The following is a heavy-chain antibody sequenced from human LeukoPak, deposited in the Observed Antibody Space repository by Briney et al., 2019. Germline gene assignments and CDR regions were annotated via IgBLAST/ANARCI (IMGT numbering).Heavy chain of an antibody. J-gene: IGHJ4*02. D-gene: IGHD6-13*01. CDR2: INPSGGST. CDR1: GYTFTSYY. Sequence: ASVKVSCKASGYTFTSYYMHWVRQAPGQGLEWMGIINPSGGSTSYAQKFQGRVTMTRDTSTSTVYMELRSLRSDDTAVYYCARDPPSGSSSWQFDYWGQGTLVTVSS. CDR3: ARDPPSGSSSWQFDY. V-gene: IGHV1-46*01.